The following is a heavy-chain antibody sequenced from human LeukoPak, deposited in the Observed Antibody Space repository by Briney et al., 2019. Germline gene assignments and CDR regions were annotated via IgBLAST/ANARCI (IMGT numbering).Heavy chain of an antibody. V-gene: IGHV3-23*01. CDR3: PIMHRSYDGCGYWVQ. J-gene: IGHJ4*02. D-gene: IGHD3-22*01. Sequence: TGGSTSYADSVKGRFTISRDNPRNTLYMQMNSLRDEDTAVYYCPIMHRSYDGCGYWVQWGQGTLVTVSS. CDR2: TGGST.